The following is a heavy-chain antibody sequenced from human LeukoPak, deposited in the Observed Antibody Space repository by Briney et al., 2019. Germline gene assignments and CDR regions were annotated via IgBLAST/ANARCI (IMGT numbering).Heavy chain of an antibody. D-gene: IGHD3-10*01. CDR3: ARDRGYYGSDS. V-gene: IGHV3-7*03. Sequence: GGSLRLSCVASGFTFSSFWMSWVRQAPGRGLEWVANIKQDGSKKYYVDSVKGRFTISRDNAKNSLYLQMNSLRAEDTAVYYCARDRGYYGSDSWGQGTMVTVSS. CDR1: GFTFSSFW. CDR2: IKQDGSKK. J-gene: IGHJ3*02.